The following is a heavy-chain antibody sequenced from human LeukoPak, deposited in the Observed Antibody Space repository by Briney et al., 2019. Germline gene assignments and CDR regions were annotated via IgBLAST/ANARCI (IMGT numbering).Heavy chain of an antibody. Sequence: GGSLRLSCAASGFTFSSYGMHWVRQAPGKGLEWVAVISYDGSNKYYADSVKGRFTISRDNSKNTLYLQMNSLRAEDTAVYYCAKGKAAAGAFDIWGQGAMVTVSS. CDR3: AKGKAAAGAFDI. CDR1: GFTFSSYG. J-gene: IGHJ3*02. CDR2: ISYDGSNK. V-gene: IGHV3-30*18. D-gene: IGHD6-13*01.